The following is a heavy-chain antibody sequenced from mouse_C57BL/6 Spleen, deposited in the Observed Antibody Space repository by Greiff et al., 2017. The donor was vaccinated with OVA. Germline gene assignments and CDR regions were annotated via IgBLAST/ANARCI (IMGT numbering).Heavy chain of an antibody. CDR3: ARIYDGYLGFAY. D-gene: IGHD2-3*01. V-gene: IGHV1-47*01. Sequence: LVESGAELVKPGASVKMSCKASGYTFTTYPIEWMKQNHGKSLEWIGNFHPYNDDTKYNEKFKGKATLTVEKSSSTVYLELSRLTSDDSAVYYCARIYDGYLGFAYWGQGTLVTVSA. J-gene: IGHJ3*01. CDR2: FHPYNDDT. CDR1: GYTFTTYP.